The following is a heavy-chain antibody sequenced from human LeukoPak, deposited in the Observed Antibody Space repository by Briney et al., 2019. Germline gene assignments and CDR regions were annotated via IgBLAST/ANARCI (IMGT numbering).Heavy chain of an antibody. J-gene: IGHJ5*02. D-gene: IGHD3-9*01. V-gene: IGHV4-30-2*01. Sequence: SQTLSLTCAVSGGSISSGGYSWSWIRQPPGKGLEWIGYIYHSGSTYYNPSLKSRVTISVDRSKNQFSLKLGSVTAADTAVYYCARAPYLTGNIWFDPWGQGTLVTVSS. CDR2: IYHSGST. CDR3: ARAPYLTGNIWFDP. CDR1: GGSISSGGYS.